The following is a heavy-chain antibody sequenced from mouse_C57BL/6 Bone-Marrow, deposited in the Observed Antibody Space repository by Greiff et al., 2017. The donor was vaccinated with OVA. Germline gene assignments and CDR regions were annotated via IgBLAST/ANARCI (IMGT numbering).Heavy chain of an antibody. J-gene: IGHJ3*01. Sequence: QVTLKVSGPGILQSSQTLSLTCSFSGFSLSTSGMGVSWIRPPSGQGLEWLAHIYWDDDKRYNPSLKSRRTISKDTARNQVFLKITSVDTADTATYYYARAQDSSGYGFAYWGQGTLVTVSA. CDR3: ARAQDSSGYGFAY. CDR1: GFSLSTSGMG. D-gene: IGHD3-2*02. V-gene: IGHV8-12*01. CDR2: IYWDDDK.